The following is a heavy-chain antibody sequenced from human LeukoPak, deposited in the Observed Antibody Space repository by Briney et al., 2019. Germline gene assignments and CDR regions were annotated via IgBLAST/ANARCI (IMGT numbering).Heavy chain of an antibody. CDR1: GGSISSSSYY. V-gene: IGHV4-39*01. D-gene: IGHD2-2*01. CDR2: IYYSGGT. J-gene: IGHJ4*02. Sequence: SETLSLTCTVSGGSISSSSYYWGWIRQPPGKGLEWIGSIYYSGGTYYNPSLKSRVTISVDTSKNQLSLKLSSVTAADTAVYYCARQGVPAASTDYWGQGTLVTVSS. CDR3: ARQGVPAASTDY.